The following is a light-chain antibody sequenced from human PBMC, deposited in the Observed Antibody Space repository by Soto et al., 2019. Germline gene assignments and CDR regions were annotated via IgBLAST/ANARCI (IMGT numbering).Light chain of an antibody. V-gene: IGKV2-24*01. CDR2: QIS. CDR1: ESLVHSDGKTY. Sequence: IVLTQTPLSSAVTLGQPASFSCGSSESLVHSDGKTYLGWLHLRPGQPPRLLIYQISRRPLGVPDRFSGSGAGTNFTQKISRVEPEDVGIFYCMQASQLRTFGQGTKVDIK. J-gene: IGKJ1*01. CDR3: MQASQLRT.